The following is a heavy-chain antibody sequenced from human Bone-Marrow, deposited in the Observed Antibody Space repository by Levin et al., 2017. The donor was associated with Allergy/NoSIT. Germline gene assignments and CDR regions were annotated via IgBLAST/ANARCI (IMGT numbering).Heavy chain of an antibody. CDR1: GFTFSSYS. Sequence: KTGGSLRLSCAASGFTFSSYSMNWVRQAPGKGLEWVSSISASSTYIYYADSVKGRFTISRDNAQNSLYLQINSLRAEDTAVYYCARAQDYYDSSGYYYLVYFDSWGQGTLVTVSS. V-gene: IGHV3-21*01. CDR2: ISASSTYI. J-gene: IGHJ4*02. D-gene: IGHD3-22*01. CDR3: ARAQDYYDSSGYYYLVYFDS.